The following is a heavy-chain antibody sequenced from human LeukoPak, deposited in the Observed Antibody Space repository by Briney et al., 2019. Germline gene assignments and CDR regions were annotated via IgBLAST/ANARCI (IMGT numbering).Heavy chain of an antibody. V-gene: IGHV4-34*01. CDR1: GGSFSGYY. J-gene: IGHJ3*02. CDR3: ARVPGCSRSRGAFDI. CDR2: INHSGST. D-gene: IGHD6-13*01. Sequence: SETLSLTCAVYGGSFSGYYWSWIRQPPGKGLEWIGEINHSGSTNYNPSLTSRVTISVDTSKNQFSLKLSSVTAADTAVYYCARVPGCSRSRGAFDIWGQGTMVTVSS.